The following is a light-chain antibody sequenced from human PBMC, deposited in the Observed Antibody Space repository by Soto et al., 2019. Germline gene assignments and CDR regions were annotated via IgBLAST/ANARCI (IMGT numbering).Light chain of an antibody. V-gene: IGLV1-40*01. CDR3: CSYAGSSTYV. Sequence: QSVLTQPPSVSGAPGQRVTISCTGSSSNIGAGYHVHWYQQLPGSAPKLLIFGNDNRPSGVPDRFSGSRSGNTASLTISGLQAEDEADYYCCSYAGSSTYVFVTGTKVTVL. J-gene: IGLJ1*01. CDR1: SSNIGAGYH. CDR2: GND.